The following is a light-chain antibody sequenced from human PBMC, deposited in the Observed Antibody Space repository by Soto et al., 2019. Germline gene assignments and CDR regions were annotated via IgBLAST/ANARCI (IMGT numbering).Light chain of an antibody. CDR3: ATWDDDLNAAV. V-gene: IGLV1-44*01. J-gene: IGLJ7*01. CDR1: SSNIAGNT. CDR2: IND. Sequence: QSVLTQPPSASGTPGQGVTISCSGSSSNIAGNTVHWYQHLPGTAPKLLIYINDQRPSGVPGRFSASTSGTSASLAISGLQSDDEADYYCATWDDDLNAAVFGGGTQLTVL.